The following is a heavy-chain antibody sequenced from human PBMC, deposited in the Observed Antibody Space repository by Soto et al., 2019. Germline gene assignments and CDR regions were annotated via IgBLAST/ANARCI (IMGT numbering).Heavy chain of an antibody. J-gene: IGHJ5*02. CDR3: ARRHLAVAVSPWFDP. D-gene: IGHD6-19*01. CDR1: GLSITDSEMG. Sequence: QVPLQESGHVLVTPPEPLTLRCTVSGLSITDSEMGVRWIRQPPRQPLEWLAHIDSSGEKSYRTFLKSRLAISKDTSNSQIVLTMTNMDPADTATYYCARRHLAVAVSPWFDPWGQGIPVTVSS. V-gene: IGHV2-26*01. CDR2: IDSSGEK.